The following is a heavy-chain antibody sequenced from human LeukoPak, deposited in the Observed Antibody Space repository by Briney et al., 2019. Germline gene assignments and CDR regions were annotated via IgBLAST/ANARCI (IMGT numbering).Heavy chain of an antibody. D-gene: IGHD3-9*01. V-gene: IGHV3-21*06. CDR3: ARGQGSGILAGYPADQYGMDG. CDR2: INSSNSNI. Sequence: PGGPLRLSCTASRFTFSSHSMNWVRQAPGKGREWVSSINSSNSNIYYAFSVKGRFTISRENATNSLYLQMNSLRAEVTDVYYCARGQGSGILAGYPADQYGMDGWGQGTTVTVSS. J-gene: IGHJ6*02. CDR1: RFTFSSHS.